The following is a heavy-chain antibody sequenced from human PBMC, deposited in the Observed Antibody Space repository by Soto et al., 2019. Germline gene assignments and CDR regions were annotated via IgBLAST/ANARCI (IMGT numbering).Heavy chain of an antibody. Sequence: QVHLVQSRAEVKKPGASVKVSCKASGYTFTNYAIHWVRQAPGQRLEWMGWMNTGDGNPKYSQRFQGRVTITMDTSATTAYMELSSLTNEDTAVYYCARDISGYHPPVFDYWGQGTLVTVSS. V-gene: IGHV1-3*04. D-gene: IGHD3-22*01. J-gene: IGHJ4*02. CDR1: GYTFTNYA. CDR3: ARDISGYHPPVFDY. CDR2: MNTGDGNP.